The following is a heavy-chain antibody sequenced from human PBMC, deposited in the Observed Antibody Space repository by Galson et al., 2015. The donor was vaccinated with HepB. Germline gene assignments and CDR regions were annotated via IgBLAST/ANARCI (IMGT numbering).Heavy chain of an antibody. V-gene: IGHV3-7*03. D-gene: IGHD1-26*01. CDR1: GFAFISYS. CDR3: ARVGSGTSRDY. Sequence: SLRLSCAASGFAFISYSMAWVRQAPGKGPEWVADIKGDGSEKFYAGSVKGRFTISRDNVKTSLYLQMNSPRAEDTAVYYCARVGSGTSRDYWGQGTLVTVSS. J-gene: IGHJ4*02. CDR2: IKGDGSEK.